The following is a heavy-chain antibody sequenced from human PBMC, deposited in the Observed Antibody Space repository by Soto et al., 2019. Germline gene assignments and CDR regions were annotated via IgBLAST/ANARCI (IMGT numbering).Heavy chain of an antibody. Sequence: ASVKVSCKASGYTFTSNAMHWVRQAPGQRLEWMGWINAGNGNTKYSQKFQGRVTITRDTSASTAYMELSSLRSEDTAVYYCARVSSSWNDAFDIWGQGTMVTVSS. D-gene: IGHD6-13*01. CDR3: ARVSSSWNDAFDI. CDR1: GYTFTSNA. CDR2: INAGNGNT. J-gene: IGHJ3*02. V-gene: IGHV1-3*01.